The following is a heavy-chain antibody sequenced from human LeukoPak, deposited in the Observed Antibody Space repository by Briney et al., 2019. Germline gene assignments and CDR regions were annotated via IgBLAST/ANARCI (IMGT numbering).Heavy chain of an antibody. Sequence: GGSLRLSCAASGFTFSSYAMSWVRQAPGKGLEWVSAISGSGGSTYYADSVKGRITISRDNSKNTLYLQMNSLRAEDTAVYYCAKGQAAAGTGNWFDPWGQGTLVTVSS. CDR3: AKGQAAAGTGNWFDP. CDR1: GFTFSSYA. V-gene: IGHV3-23*01. J-gene: IGHJ5*02. CDR2: ISGSGGST. D-gene: IGHD6-13*01.